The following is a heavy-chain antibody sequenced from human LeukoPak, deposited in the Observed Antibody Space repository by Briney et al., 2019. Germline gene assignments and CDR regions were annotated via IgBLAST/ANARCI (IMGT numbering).Heavy chain of an antibody. Sequence: ASVKVSCKASGYTFTSYGISWVRQAPGQGLEWMGWISAYNGNTNYAQKLQGRVTMTTDTSTSTAYMELRSLRSDGTAVYYCARVLSDSSGYYLYYSDYWGQGTLVTVSS. J-gene: IGHJ4*02. V-gene: IGHV1-18*01. CDR2: ISAYNGNT. D-gene: IGHD3-22*01. CDR3: ARVLSDSSGYYLYYSDY. CDR1: GYTFTSYG.